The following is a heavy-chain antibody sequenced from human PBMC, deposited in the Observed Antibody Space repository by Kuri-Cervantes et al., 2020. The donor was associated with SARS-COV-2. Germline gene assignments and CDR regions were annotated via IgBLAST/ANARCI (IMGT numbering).Heavy chain of an antibody. Sequence: SETLSLTCTVSGGSISSYYWSWIRQPAGKGLEWIGRIYTSGSTSYNPSLKSRVTILVDKSKNQFSLKLSSVTAADTAVYFCARDLGYSYGENFNYWGQGTLVTVSS. D-gene: IGHD5-18*01. CDR3: ARDLGYSYGENFNY. CDR1: GGSISSYY. V-gene: IGHV4-4*07. J-gene: IGHJ4*02. CDR2: IYTSGST.